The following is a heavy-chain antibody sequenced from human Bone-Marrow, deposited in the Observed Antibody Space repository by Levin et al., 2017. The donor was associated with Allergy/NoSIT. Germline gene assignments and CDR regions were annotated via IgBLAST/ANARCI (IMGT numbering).Heavy chain of an antibody. CDR3: ASTHGYCEGSTCYRYYGMDV. V-gene: IGHV3-21*01. CDR1: GYTFSAYS. D-gene: IGHD2-15*01. J-gene: IGHJ6*02. CDR2: ISSSSSDI. Sequence: GGSLRLSCAASGYTFSAYSLNWVRQAPGKGLEWVVSISSSSSDIYYADSVKGRFIISRDDAKSSLYLQMNSLRVEDTAVYYCASTHGYCEGSTCYRYYGMDVWGQGTTVTVSS.